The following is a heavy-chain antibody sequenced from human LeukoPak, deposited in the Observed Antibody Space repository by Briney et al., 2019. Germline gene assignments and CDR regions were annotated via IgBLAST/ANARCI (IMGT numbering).Heavy chain of an antibody. CDR3: ARGQPRLAIYYYMDV. V-gene: IGHV1-69*05. D-gene: IGHD2-21*01. J-gene: IGHJ6*03. CDR1: GGTFSSYA. CDR2: IIPIFGTA. Sequence: SVKVSCKASGGTFSSYAISWVRQAPGQGLEWMGGIIPIFGTANYAQKFQGRVTITTDESTSTAYMELSSLRSEDTAVYYCARGQPRLAIYYYMDVWGKGTTVTVSS.